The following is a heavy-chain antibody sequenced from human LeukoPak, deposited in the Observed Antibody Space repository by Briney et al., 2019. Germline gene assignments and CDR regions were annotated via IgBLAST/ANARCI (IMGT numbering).Heavy chain of an antibody. J-gene: IGHJ4*02. CDR3: ARGRGTRITIIFDY. V-gene: IGHV4-59*01. CDR1: GGSISSYY. Sequence: SETLSLTCTVSGGSISSYYWCWIRQPPGKGLGRIGYIYYSGSTNYNHTLKSRVTISVDTSKNQFSLKLSSVAAADTAVYYCARGRGTRITIIFDYWGQGTLVTVSS. D-gene: IGHD3-10*01. CDR2: IYYSGST.